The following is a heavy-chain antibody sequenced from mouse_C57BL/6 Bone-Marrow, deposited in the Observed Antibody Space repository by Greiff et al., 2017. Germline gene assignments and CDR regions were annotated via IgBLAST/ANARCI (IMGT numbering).Heavy chain of an antibody. J-gene: IGHJ3*01. Sequence: EVKLEESGGDLVKPGGSLKLSCAASGFTFSSYGMSWVRQTPDKRLEWVATISSGGSYTYYPDSVKGRFTISRDNAKNTLYLQMSSLKSEDTAMYYCARRGGDRFAYWGQGTLVTVSA. CDR1: GFTFSSYG. CDR2: ISSGGSYT. V-gene: IGHV5-6*02. D-gene: IGHD3-3*01. CDR3: ARRGGDRFAY.